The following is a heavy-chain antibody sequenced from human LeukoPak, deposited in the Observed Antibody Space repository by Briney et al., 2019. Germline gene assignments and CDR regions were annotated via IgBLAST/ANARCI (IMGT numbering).Heavy chain of an antibody. V-gene: IGHV6-1*01. CDR3: ARDVLLWFGELWSNSYNWFDP. CDR1: GDSVSSNSAA. Sequence: SQTLSLTCALSGDSVSSNSAAWNWIRQFPSRGLEWLGRTYYRSKLYNDYAVSVKSRITINPDTSKNQFSLQLNSVTPEDTAVYYCARDVLLWFGELWSNSYNWFDPWGQGTLVTVSS. J-gene: IGHJ5*02. CDR2: TYYRSKLYN. D-gene: IGHD3-10*01.